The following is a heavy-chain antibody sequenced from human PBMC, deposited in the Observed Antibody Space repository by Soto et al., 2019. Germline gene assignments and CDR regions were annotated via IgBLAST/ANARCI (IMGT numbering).Heavy chain of an antibody. CDR1: GYTLTELS. J-gene: IGHJ5*02. V-gene: IGHV1-24*01. Sequence: VKVSCKVSGYTLTELSMHWVRQAPGKGLEWMGGFDPEDGETIYAQKFQGRVTMTEDTSTDTAYMELSSLRSEDTAVYYCATDPNVLLWFGDPPPWGQGTLVTVSS. CDR3: ATDPNVLLWFGDPPP. D-gene: IGHD3-10*01. CDR2: FDPEDGET.